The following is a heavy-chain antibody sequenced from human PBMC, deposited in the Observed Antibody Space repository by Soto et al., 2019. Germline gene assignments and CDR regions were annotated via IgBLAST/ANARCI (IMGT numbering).Heavy chain of an antibody. V-gene: IGHV4-30-4*01. Sequence: QVQLQESGPGLVKPSQTLSLTCTVSGGSISSGDYYWSWIRQPPGKGLEWIGYIYYSGSTYYNPSLQRRVTISVDTSKNQVSLKLSSVTAADTAVYYCARSAWTLRGRPMDVWGQGTTVTVSS. CDR2: IYYSGST. CDR1: GGSISSGDYY. D-gene: IGHD3-3*01. CDR3: ARSAWTLRGRPMDV. J-gene: IGHJ6*02.